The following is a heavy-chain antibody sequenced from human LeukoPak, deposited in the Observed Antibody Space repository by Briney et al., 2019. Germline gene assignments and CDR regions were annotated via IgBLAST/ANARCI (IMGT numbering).Heavy chain of an antibody. D-gene: IGHD4-17*01. CDR3: GPDYGDYSSGVDP. V-gene: IGHV4-39*07. CDR1: GGSISSSSYY. Sequence: PSETLSLTCTVSGGSISSSSYYWGWIRQPPGKGLERIGSIYYSGSTYYNPSLKSRVTISVDTSKNQFSLKLSSVTAADTAVYYCGPDYGDYSSGVDPWGQGTLVTVSS. J-gene: IGHJ5*02. CDR2: IYYSGST.